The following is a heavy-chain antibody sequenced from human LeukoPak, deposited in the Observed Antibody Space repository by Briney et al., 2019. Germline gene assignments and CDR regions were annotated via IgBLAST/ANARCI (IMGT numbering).Heavy chain of an antibody. D-gene: IGHD2-15*01. CDR3: AKILGYCSGGSCPNAEDGMDV. V-gene: IGHV1-2*02. CDR2: INPNSGGT. J-gene: IGHJ6*02. CDR1: GYTFTGYY. Sequence: ASVKVSCKASGYTFTGYYMHWVRQAPGQGLEWMGWINPNSGGTNYAQKFQGRVTMTRDMSISTAYMELSRLRSDDTAVYYCAKILGYCSGGSCPNAEDGMDVWGQGTTVTVSS.